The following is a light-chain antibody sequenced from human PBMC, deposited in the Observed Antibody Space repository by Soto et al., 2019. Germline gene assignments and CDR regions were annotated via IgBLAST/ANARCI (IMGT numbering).Light chain of an antibody. CDR3: QQRSYWL. CDR1: QSISSY. V-gene: IGKV3-11*01. Sequence: EIVLTQSPATLSLSPGERATLSCRASQSISSYLAWYQQKPGQAPRLLIYDASNRATGIPARFSGSGSGTDFTLTISSLEPEDFAVYYCQQRSYWLFGPETKVDIK. CDR2: DAS. J-gene: IGKJ3*01.